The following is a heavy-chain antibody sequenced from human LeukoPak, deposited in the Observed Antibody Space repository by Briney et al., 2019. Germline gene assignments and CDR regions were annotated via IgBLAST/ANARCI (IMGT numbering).Heavy chain of an antibody. CDR3: ARGRSITLLRGVAMSDGFDI. D-gene: IGHD3-10*01. CDR1: GFTFSTYS. J-gene: IGHJ3*02. Sequence: GGSLRLSCAASGFTFSTYSMNWVRQAPGKGLEWVSFIDTTTSYIYYGDSVKDRFTISRDNAKSSLYLQMNGLRAEDTAVYYCARGRSITLLRGVAMSDGFDIWGQGAMVTVSS. V-gene: IGHV3-21*01. CDR2: IDTTTSYI.